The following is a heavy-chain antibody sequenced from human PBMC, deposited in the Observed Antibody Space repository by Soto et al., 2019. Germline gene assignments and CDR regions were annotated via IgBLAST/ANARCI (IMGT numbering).Heavy chain of an antibody. CDR1: GFTFSSYA. CDR2: ISYDGSNK. D-gene: IGHD3-3*01. V-gene: IGHV3-30-3*01. Sequence: QVQLVESGGGVVQPGRSLRLSCAASGFTFSSYAMHWVRQAPGKGLEWVAVISYDGSNKYYADSVKGRFTISRDNSKNTLSLQMNSLRAEDTAVYYCARESGRCWEWPAGGMDGWGQGTTVTVSS. CDR3: ARESGRCWEWPAGGMDG. J-gene: IGHJ6*02.